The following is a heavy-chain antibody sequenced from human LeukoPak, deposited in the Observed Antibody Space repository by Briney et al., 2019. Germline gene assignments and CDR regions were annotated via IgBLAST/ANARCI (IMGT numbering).Heavy chain of an antibody. Sequence: GRSLRLSCTASGLTFGDYAMSWFRQAPGKGLEWVGFIRSKIYGGTTEYAASVKGRFTISRDDSKSIAYLQMNSLKTEDTAVYYCNRDQYSSGWYDILFDYWGQGTLVTVSS. D-gene: IGHD6-19*01. CDR1: GLTFGDYA. CDR2: IRSKIYGGTT. CDR3: NRDQYSSGWYDILFDY. J-gene: IGHJ4*02. V-gene: IGHV3-49*03.